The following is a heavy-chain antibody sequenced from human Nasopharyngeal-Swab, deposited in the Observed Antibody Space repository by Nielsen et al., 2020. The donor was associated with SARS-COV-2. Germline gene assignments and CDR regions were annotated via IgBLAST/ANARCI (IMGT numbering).Heavy chain of an antibody. D-gene: IGHD3-10*01. Sequence: SETLSLTCAVSGGSIDGGGYSWTRIRQSPGKGLEWIGYIYRSGSTNYSPSLESRVTMSVDRAKNQFSLKLTSVTAADTAVYYCARTGGSIFNWFDPWGQGTPVTVSS. CDR2: IYRSGST. V-gene: IGHV4-30-2*06. J-gene: IGHJ5*02. CDR3: ARTGGSIFNWFDP. CDR1: GGSIDGGGYS.